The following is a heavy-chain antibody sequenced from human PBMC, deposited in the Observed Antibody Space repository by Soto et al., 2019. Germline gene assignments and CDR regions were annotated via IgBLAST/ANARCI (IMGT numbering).Heavy chain of an antibody. D-gene: IGHD1-26*01. CDR3: ARGRGTYSYPLGDY. J-gene: IGHJ4*02. Sequence: QVQLVESGGGVVQPGRSLRLSCAASGFTFSSYAMIWIRQAPGKGLEWVAVISYDGGSKYYGDSVKGRFTISRDNSKNTLYLQMNSLRAEDTAVYYWARGRGTYSYPLGDYWGQGTLVTVSS. CDR1: GFTFSSYA. CDR2: ISYDGGSK. V-gene: IGHV3-30-3*01.